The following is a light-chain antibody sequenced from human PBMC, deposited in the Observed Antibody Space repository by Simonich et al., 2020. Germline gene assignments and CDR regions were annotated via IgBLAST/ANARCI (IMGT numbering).Light chain of an antibody. CDR3: QQYYSTPLT. V-gene: IGKV4-1*01. CDR1: QSVLYSSNNKNY. J-gene: IGKJ1*01. CDR2: SAS. Sequence: DIVMTQSPDSLAVSLGERATINCKSSQSVLYSSNNKNYLAWYQQKPGQPPKLLIYSASTRESGVPDRFSGSGSGTDFTLTISSLQAEDVVVYYCQQYYSTPLTFGQGTKVEIK.